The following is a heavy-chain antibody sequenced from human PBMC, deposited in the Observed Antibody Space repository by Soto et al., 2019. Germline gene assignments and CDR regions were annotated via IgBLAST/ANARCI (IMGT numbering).Heavy chain of an antibody. CDR2: ISGGDGNT. CDR3: AKKFHFGSGSFLYYFDS. Sequence: EVQLLESGGGLVQPGGSLRLSCAASGFSFSNYAMSWVRQAPGKGLEWVSTISGGDGNTYYADSVQGRFTISRDNSKKTLYLQVSSLRAEDMAVYYCAKKFHFGSGSFLYYFDSWGQGTLVTVSS. J-gene: IGHJ4*02. D-gene: IGHD3-10*01. V-gene: IGHV3-23*01. CDR1: GFSFSNYA.